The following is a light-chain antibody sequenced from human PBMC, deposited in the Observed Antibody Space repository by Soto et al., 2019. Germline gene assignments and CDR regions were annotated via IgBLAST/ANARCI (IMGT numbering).Light chain of an antibody. V-gene: IGKV3D-20*02. CDR2: GAS. Sequence: EIVLTQAPGTLSLSPGERATLSCRASQSVSSSYLAWYQQKPGQAPRXXIYGASSRATGIPDRFSGSGSGTDLTITISRLEPEDVEVYEGQQRSNWPITFGQGTRLEIK. J-gene: IGKJ5*01. CDR3: QQRSNWPIT. CDR1: QSVSSSY.